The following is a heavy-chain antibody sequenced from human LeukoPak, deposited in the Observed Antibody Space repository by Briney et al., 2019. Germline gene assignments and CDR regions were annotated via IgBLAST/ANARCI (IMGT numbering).Heavy chain of an antibody. Sequence: GGSLRLSCAASGFTFSGYAMSWVRQAPGKGLEWVSAISGSGGSTYYADSVKGRFTISRDNSKNTLYLQMNSLRAEDAAVYYCAKPGRGTNYGMDVWGQGATVTVSS. CDR2: ISGSGGST. CDR3: AKPGRGTNYGMDV. CDR1: GFTFSGYA. V-gene: IGHV3-23*01. D-gene: IGHD3-16*01. J-gene: IGHJ6*02.